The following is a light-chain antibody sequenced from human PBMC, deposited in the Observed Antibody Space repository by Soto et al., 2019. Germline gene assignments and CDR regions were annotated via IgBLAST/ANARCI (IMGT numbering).Light chain of an antibody. CDR2: GNN. J-gene: IGLJ1*01. CDR3: QSYDSSLSGFV. Sequence: QAVVTQPPSVSGAPGQRVTISCTGSSSNIGAGYDVHWYKQLPGTAPKLLIYGNNNRPSGVPGRFSGSKSGTSASLAITGLQVEDEANYYCQSYDSSLSGFVFGTGTKVTVL. V-gene: IGLV1-40*01. CDR1: SSNIGAGYD.